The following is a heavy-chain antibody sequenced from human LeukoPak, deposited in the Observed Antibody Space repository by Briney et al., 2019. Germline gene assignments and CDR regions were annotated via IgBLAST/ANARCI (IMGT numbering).Heavy chain of an antibody. CDR2: ISGSGGST. CDR1: GFTFSSYA. CDR3: AGICSSTSCYSGFGYNWFDP. Sequence: GGSLRLSCAASGFTFSSYAMSWVRQAPGKGLEWVPAISGSGGSTYYADSVKGRFTISRDNSKNTLYLQMNSLRAEDTAVYYCAGICSSTSCYSGFGYNWFDPWGQGTLVTVSS. V-gene: IGHV3-23*01. D-gene: IGHD2-2*01. J-gene: IGHJ5*02.